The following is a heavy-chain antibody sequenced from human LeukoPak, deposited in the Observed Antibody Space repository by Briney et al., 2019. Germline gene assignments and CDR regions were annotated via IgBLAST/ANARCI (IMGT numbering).Heavy chain of an antibody. CDR1: GYTFTGDG. Sequence: GASVKVSCEASGYTFTGDGISWVRQAPGRGRGWMGWIIAYNGNTNYAQKLQGRVAMTTDTSTSTAYMELRRMSSDETDVSYCARDARSSSWYVELDYWGQGTLVTVSS. J-gene: IGHJ4*02. CDR3: ARDARSSSWYVELDY. D-gene: IGHD6-13*01. CDR2: IIAYNGNT. V-gene: IGHV1-18*01.